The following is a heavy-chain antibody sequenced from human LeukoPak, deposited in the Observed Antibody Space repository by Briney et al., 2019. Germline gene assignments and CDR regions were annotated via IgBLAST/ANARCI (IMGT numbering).Heavy chain of an antibody. V-gene: IGHV3-11*06. D-gene: IGHD1-26*01. Sequence: PGGSLRLSCAASGFTFSDYYMSWIRQAPGKGLEWVSYISSGSSCTNYADSVKGRFTISRDNAKNSLYLQMNSLRAEDTAVYYCARESRATGYNLFDGWGQGTLVTVSS. CDR3: ARESRATGYNLFDG. CDR1: GFTFSDYY. CDR2: ISSGSSCT. J-gene: IGHJ4*02.